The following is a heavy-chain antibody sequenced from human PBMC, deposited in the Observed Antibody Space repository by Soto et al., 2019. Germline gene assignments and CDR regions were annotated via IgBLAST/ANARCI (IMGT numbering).Heavy chain of an antibody. CDR1: GFTFSSYA. J-gene: IGHJ5*02. Sequence: EVQLLDSGGGLVQPGGSLRLSCAASGFTFSSYAMSWVRQAPGKGLEWVSAISGSGGRTYYADSVKGRFTISRDSSKNKLYLQMNSLGAEDTAVYYCAKVGGCSGSYRGWFDPWGQGTLVTVSS. CDR3: AKVGGCSGSYRGWFDP. V-gene: IGHV3-23*01. CDR2: ISGSGGRT. D-gene: IGHD1-26*01.